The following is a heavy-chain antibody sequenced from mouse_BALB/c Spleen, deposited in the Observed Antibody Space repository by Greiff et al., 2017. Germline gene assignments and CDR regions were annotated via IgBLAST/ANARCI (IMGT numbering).Heavy chain of an antibody. Sequence: EVMLVESGGGLVQPGGSLKLSCAASGFTFSSYTMSWVRQTPEKRLEWVAYISNGGGSTYYPDTVKGRFTISRDNAKNTLYLQMSSLKSEDTAMYYCARYYYGSRDWYFDVWGAGTTVTVSS. D-gene: IGHD1-1*01. J-gene: IGHJ1*01. CDR2: ISNGGGST. CDR1: GFTFSSYT. CDR3: ARYYYGSRDWYFDV. V-gene: IGHV5-12-2*01.